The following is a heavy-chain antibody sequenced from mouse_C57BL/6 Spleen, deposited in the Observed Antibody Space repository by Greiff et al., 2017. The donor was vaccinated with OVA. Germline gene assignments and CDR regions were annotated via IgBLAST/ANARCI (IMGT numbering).Heavy chain of an antibody. CDR1: GYAFSSYW. J-gene: IGHJ4*01. V-gene: IGHV1-80*01. D-gene: IGHD1-1*01. Sequence: QVQLQQSGAELVKPGASVKISCKASGYAFSSYWMNWVKQRPGKGLEWIGQIYPGDGDTNYNGKFKGKATLTADKSSSTAYMQLSSLTSEDSAVYFCEAYYYGRRDAMDYWGQGTSVTVSS. CDR3: EAYYYGRRDAMDY. CDR2: IYPGDGDT.